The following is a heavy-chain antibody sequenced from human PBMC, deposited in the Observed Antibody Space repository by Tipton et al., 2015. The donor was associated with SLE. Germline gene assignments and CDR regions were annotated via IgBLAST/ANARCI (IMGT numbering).Heavy chain of an antibody. CDR2: ISAYNGNT. Sequence: QLVQSGAEVKKPGASVKVSCKASGYTFTSNGITWVRQAPGQGLEWMGWISAYNGNTKYAQKLQGRVTMTTDISTSTAYMELRSLRSDDTAVYYCARSSFYDVWSGYYDYWGQGTLVTVSS. V-gene: IGHV1-18*04. J-gene: IGHJ4*02. CDR3: ARSSFYDVWSGYYDY. D-gene: IGHD3-3*01. CDR1: GYTFTSNG.